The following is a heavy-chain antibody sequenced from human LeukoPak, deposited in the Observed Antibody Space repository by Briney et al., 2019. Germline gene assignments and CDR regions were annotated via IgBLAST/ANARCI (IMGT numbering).Heavy chain of an antibody. CDR1: GFTFSSYA. J-gene: IGHJ6*03. CDR3: AREYQLLDSYYMDV. Sequence: GRSLRLSCAASGFTFSSYAMHWVRQAPGKGLEWVANIKQDGSEKYYVDSVKGRFTISRDNAKNSLYLQMNSLRAEDTAVYYCAREYQLLDSYYMDVWGKGTTVTVSS. V-gene: IGHV3-7*01. D-gene: IGHD2-2*01. CDR2: IKQDGSEK.